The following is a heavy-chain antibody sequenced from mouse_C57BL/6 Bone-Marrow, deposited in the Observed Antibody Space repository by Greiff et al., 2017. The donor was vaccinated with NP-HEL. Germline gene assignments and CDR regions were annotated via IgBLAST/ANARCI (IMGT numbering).Heavy chain of an antibody. J-gene: IGHJ3*01. CDR2: IYPRDGST. CDR1: GYTFTSYD. Sequence: VQLQQSGPELVKPGASVKLSCKASGYTFTSYDINWVKQRPGQGLEWIGWIYPRDGSTKYNEKFKGKATLTVDTSSSTAYMGLRSLTSADAEVYFCARGGDCDGNWFAYWGKGTLVTVSA. V-gene: IGHV1-85*01. CDR3: ARGGDCDGNWFAY.